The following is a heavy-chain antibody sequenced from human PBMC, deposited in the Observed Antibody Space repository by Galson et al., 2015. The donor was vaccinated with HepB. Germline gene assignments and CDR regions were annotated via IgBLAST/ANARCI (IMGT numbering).Heavy chain of an antibody. CDR3: ARDHCTNGVCHSNDY. V-gene: IGHV1-3*01. Sequence: SVKVSCKASGYTFTSYAMHWVRQAPGQRLEWMGWINAGNGNTKYSQKFQGRVTITRDTSASTAYMELSSLRSEDTAVYYCARDHCTNGVCHSNDYWGQGTLVTVSS. CDR2: INAGNGNT. CDR1: GYTFTSYA. J-gene: IGHJ4*02. D-gene: IGHD2-8*01.